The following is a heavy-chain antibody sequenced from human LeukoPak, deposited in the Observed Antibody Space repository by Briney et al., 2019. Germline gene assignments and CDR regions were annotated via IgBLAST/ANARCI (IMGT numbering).Heavy chain of an antibody. CDR1: GFTFITYA. D-gene: IGHD4-17*01. CDR2: ISGSGTGGRT. CDR3: AKAPTTVRVTTPSMDV. Sequence: GGSLRLSCAASGFTFITYAMSWVRQAPGKGLEWVSGISGSGTGGRTYYADSVKGRFTISRDNSKNTLYLQMNSLRAEDTAVYYCAKAPTTVRVTTPSMDVWGKGTTVTVSS. J-gene: IGHJ6*04. V-gene: IGHV3-23*01.